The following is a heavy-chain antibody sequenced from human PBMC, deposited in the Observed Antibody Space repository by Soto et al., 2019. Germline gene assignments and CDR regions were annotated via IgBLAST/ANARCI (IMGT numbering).Heavy chain of an antibody. D-gene: IGHD3-10*01. J-gene: IGHJ4*02. CDR3: ATSRSILTKLYSLDN. V-gene: IGHV1-3*01. CDR2: IDLRKGNT. CDR1: GYSFTAYA. Sequence: QIQLVQSAAEVQEPGASVRLSCKTSGYSFTAYALHWVRQAPGQTLEWMGWIDLRKGNTWYAPTFQDRLTITAETSATTGYMGLSSLRSEDTAVYYCATSRSILTKLYSLDNWGQGTLVTVSS.